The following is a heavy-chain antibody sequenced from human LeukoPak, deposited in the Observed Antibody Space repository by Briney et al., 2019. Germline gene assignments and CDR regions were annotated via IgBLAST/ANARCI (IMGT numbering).Heavy chain of an antibody. V-gene: IGHV4-39*07. CDR2: IYYSGST. CDR1: GGSISSSSYY. D-gene: IGHD1-1*01. CDR3: AREQRTTGNNY. J-gene: IGHJ4*02. Sequence: SETLSLTCTVSGGSISSSSYYWGWIRQPPGKGLEWIGSIYYSGSTYYNPSLKSRVTISVDTSKNQFSLKLSSVTAADTAVYYCAREQRTTGNNYWGQGTLVTVSS.